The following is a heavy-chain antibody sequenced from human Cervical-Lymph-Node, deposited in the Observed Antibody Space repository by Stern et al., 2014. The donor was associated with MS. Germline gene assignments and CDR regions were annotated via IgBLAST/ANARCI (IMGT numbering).Heavy chain of an antibody. CDR1: GFSFDAYA. CDR3: AREGALSGHRAYYFDY. CDR2: ISWNGGHI. D-gene: IGHD2-15*01. V-gene: IGHV3-9*01. Sequence: EVQLVESGGCLVQPGRSLRLSCAASGFSFDAYAMHWVRQTPGKGMEWVSGISWNGGHIGYADSVKGRFTISRDNVKNSLYLQMNSLRPEDTALYYCAREGALSGHRAYYFDYWGQGTLVTVSS. J-gene: IGHJ4*02.